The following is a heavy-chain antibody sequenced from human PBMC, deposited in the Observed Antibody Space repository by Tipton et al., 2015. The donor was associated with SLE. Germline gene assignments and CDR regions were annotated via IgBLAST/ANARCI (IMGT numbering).Heavy chain of an antibody. Sequence: TLSLTCTVSGDSISSYYWSWIRQPPGKGLEWIGYIYYSGSTNYNPSLKSRVTISVDTSKNQFSLKLSSVTAADTAVYYCARGRRYYDSSGYGYWGQGTLVTVSS. CDR1: GDSISSYY. V-gene: IGHV4-59*01. CDR2: IYYSGST. CDR3: ARGRRYYDSSGYGY. J-gene: IGHJ4*02. D-gene: IGHD3-22*01.